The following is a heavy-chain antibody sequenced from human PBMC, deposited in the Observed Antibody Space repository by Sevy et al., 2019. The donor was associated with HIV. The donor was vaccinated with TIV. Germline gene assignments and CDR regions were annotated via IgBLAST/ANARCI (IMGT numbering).Heavy chain of an antibody. CDR2: ISSDNYR. CDR1: GFIFSNYN. Sequence: GGSLRLSCAASGFIFSNYNMNWVRQAPGKGLEWVSYISSDNYRYNADSVKGRFTISRDNAKNSLYLQMNSLIAEDTAVYYCARKMELLVPDYWGQGTLVTVSS. CDR3: ARKMELLVPDY. D-gene: IGHD2-15*01. V-gene: IGHV3-21*01. J-gene: IGHJ4*02.